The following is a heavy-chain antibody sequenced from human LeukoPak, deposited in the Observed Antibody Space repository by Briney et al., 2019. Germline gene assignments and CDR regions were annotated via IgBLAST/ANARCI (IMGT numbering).Heavy chain of an antibody. V-gene: IGHV4-59*01. CDR1: GGSISGYY. CDR3: ARQSGYSSGNYYFDY. Sequence: SETLSLTCTVSGGSISGYYWSWIRQPPGKGLEWIGYNHYSGTTHYNPSLKSRVTISVDTSKNQFSLKLSSVTAADTAVYYCARQSGYSSGNYYFDYWGPGTLVTVSS. D-gene: IGHD5-18*01. CDR2: NHYSGTT. J-gene: IGHJ4*02.